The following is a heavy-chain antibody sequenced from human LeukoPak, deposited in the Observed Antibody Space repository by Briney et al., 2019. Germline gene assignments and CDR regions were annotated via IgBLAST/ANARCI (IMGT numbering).Heavy chain of an antibody. CDR3: TSPQADSGATYFRH. CDR2: IRSKVSSYAT. J-gene: IGHJ1*01. V-gene: IGHV3-73*01. D-gene: IGHD6-19*01. Sequence: AGGSLRLSCAASGFTFSGSTMHWVRQASGKGLEWIDRIRSKVSSYATAYAASVKGRFTISRDDAKNTAYLQMDSLKTEDTAVYYCTSPQADSGATYFRHWGQGTLVTVSS. CDR1: GFTFSGST.